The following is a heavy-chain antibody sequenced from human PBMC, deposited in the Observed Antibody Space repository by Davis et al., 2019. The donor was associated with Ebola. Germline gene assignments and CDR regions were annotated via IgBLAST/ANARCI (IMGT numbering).Heavy chain of an antibody. V-gene: IGHV3-15*01. D-gene: IGHD5-12*01. CDR3: TTRLLPRPV. J-gene: IGHJ2*01. Sequence: GESLKISCAASGFTFSSYAMSWVRQAPGKGLEWVGRIKSKTDGGTTDYAAPVKGRFTISRDDSKNTLYLQMNSLKTEDTAVYYCTTRLLPRPVWGRGTLVTVSS. CDR2: IKSKTDGGTT. CDR1: GFTFSSYA.